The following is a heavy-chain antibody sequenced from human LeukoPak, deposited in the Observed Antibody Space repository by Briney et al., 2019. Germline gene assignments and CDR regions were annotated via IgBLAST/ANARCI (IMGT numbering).Heavy chain of an antibody. D-gene: IGHD3-22*01. V-gene: IGHV1-8*01. Sequence: GASVKVSCKASGYTFTSYDINWVQQATGQGLEWMGWMNPNSGNTGYAQKFQGRVTMTRNTSISTAYMELSSLRSEDTAVYYCASTSSGYYYYDYWGQGTLVTVSS. CDR2: MNPNSGNT. CDR1: GYTFTSYD. J-gene: IGHJ4*02. CDR3: ASTSSGYYYYDY.